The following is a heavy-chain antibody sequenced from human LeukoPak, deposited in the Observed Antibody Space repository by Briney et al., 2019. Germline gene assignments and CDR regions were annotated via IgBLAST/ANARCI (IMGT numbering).Heavy chain of an antibody. V-gene: IGHV3-48*04. CDR1: GFTFSSYW. D-gene: IGHD1-26*01. CDR3: ARVPRSGNHFDY. Sequence: GGSLRLSCAASGFTFSSYWMHWVRRAPGKGLEWVSYITSGGTSMNYADSVKGRFTISRDNAKNSLYLQMNSLRAEDTAVYYCARVPRSGNHFDYWGQGTLVTVSS. CDR2: ITSGGTSM. J-gene: IGHJ4*02.